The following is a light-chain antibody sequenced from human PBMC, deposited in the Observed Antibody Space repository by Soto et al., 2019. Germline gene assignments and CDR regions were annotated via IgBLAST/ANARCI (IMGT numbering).Light chain of an antibody. CDR3: AAWDDSLNAPYV. J-gene: IGLJ1*01. CDR1: SSNIGSHV. Sequence: QSVLTQPPSASGAPGQRVTISCSGSSSNIGSHVVSWYQQLPGTAPKLLIYSNNPRPSGVPDRFSGSKSGTSASLAISGLQSEDEADYYCAAWDDSLNAPYVFGTGTKVTVL. CDR2: SNN. V-gene: IGLV1-44*01.